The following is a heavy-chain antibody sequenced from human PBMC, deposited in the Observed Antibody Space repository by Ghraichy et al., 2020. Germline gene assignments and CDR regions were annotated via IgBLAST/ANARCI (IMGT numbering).Heavy chain of an antibody. CDR3: ARASAVVRYYYYDAMDV. D-gene: IGHD4-23*01. CDR2: ITISSRFI. V-gene: IGHV3-48*02. CDR1: GFTFSSFN. J-gene: IGHJ6*02. Sequence: GGSLRLSCEASGFTFSSFNLTWVRQAPGKGPEWISSITISSRFISYADSVKGRFTVSRDNAKNSLYLQMNSLRDEDTAVYYCARASAVVRYYYYDAMDVWGQGTTVTVAS.